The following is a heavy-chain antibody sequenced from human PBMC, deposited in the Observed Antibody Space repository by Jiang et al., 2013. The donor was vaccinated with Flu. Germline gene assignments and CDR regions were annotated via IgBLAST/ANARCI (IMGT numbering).Heavy chain of an antibody. CDR1: GFSLSTSGVG. CDR2: IYWNDDK. V-gene: IGHV2-5*01. CDR3: AHSRREDRGYCSSTSCYNYYYYYMDV. D-gene: IGHD2-2*01. J-gene: IGHJ6*03. Sequence: KPTQTLTLTCTFSGFSLSTSGVGVGWIRQPPGKALEWLALIYWNDDKRYSPSLKSRLTITKDTSKNQVVLTMTNMDPVDTATYYCAHSRREDRGYCSSTSCYNYYYYYMDVWGKRDHGHRLL.